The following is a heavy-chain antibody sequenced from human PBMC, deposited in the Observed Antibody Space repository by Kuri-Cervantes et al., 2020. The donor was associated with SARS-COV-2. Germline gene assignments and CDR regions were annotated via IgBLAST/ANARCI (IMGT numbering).Heavy chain of an antibody. V-gene: IGHV3-74*01. Sequence: ETLSLTCAASGFTFSGHWIHWVRQAPGKGLVWVSRINPDGSYTNNADSVKGRFTLSRDNAKNMLFLQMNSLRVEDTAVYFCAKDRDYYGSGLAGFFGNWGQGTLVTVSS. CDR1: GFTFSGHW. D-gene: IGHD3-10*01. CDR2: INPDGSYT. J-gene: IGHJ4*02. CDR3: AKDRDYYGSGLAGFFGN.